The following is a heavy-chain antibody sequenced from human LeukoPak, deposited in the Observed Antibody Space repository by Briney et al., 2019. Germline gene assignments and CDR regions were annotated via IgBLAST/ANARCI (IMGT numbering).Heavy chain of an antibody. CDR3: ARVRRTVGATKETRPGDY. J-gene: IGHJ4*02. D-gene: IGHD1-26*01. Sequence: ASVKVSCKVSGYTLTELSMHWVRQAPGKGLEWMGGFDPEDGETIYAQKFQGRVTMTEDTSTDTAYMELSSLRSEDTAVYYCARVRRTVGATKETRPGDYWGQGTLVTVSS. V-gene: IGHV1-24*01. CDR2: FDPEDGET. CDR1: GYTLTELS.